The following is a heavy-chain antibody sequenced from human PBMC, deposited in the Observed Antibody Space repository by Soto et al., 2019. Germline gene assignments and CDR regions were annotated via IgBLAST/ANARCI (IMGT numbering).Heavy chain of an antibody. CDR3: ARDHTEWLVHCDY. V-gene: IGHV1-18*01. CDR1: GYTFTSYG. Sequence: GASVKVSCKASGYTFTSYGISWVRQAPGQGLEWMGWISAYNDNTNYAQKFQGRVTMTTDTSTSTAYVELRSLRSDDTAVYYCARDHTEWLVHCDYWGQGTLVTVSS. J-gene: IGHJ4*02. D-gene: IGHD6-19*01. CDR2: ISAYNDNT.